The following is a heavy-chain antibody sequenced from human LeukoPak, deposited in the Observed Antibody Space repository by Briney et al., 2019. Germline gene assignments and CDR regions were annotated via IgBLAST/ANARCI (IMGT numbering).Heavy chain of an antibody. V-gene: IGHV3-48*03. CDR1: GFTFSSYE. J-gene: IGHJ4*02. CDR2: ISSSGSTI. Sequence: GGSLRLSCAASGFTFSSYEMNWVRQAPGKGLEWVSYISSSGSTIYYADSVKGRFTISRDNAKNSLYLQMNSLRAEDTAVYYCATGGRYSGHDYWGLGTLVTVSS. D-gene: IGHD3-9*01. CDR3: ATGGRYSGHDY.